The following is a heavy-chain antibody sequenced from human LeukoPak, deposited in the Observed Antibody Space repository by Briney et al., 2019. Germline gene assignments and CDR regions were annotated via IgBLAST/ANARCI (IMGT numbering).Heavy chain of an antibody. J-gene: IGHJ5*02. CDR1: GYTFTSYD. Sequence: ASVKVSCKASGYTFTSYDINWVRQATGQGLEWMGWMNPNSGNTGYAQKFQGRVTMTRNTSISTAYMELSSLRSEDTAVYYCARAPPMYSSSWDNWFDPWGQGTLVTVSS. CDR3: ARAPPMYSSSWDNWFDP. D-gene: IGHD6-13*01. V-gene: IGHV1-8*01. CDR2: MNPNSGNT.